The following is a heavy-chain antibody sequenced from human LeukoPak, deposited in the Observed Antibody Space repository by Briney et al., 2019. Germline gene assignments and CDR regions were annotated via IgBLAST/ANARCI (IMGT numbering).Heavy chain of an antibody. Sequence: ASVKVSCKASGYTFTSHGISWVRQAPGQGLEWMGWISAYNGNTNYAQKLQGRVTMTTDTSTSTAYMELRSLRSDDTAVYYCARGVRYSYGWGDRGDYWGQGTLVTVSS. CDR1: GYTFTSHG. CDR2: ISAYNGNT. CDR3: ARGVRYSYGWGDRGDY. J-gene: IGHJ4*02. D-gene: IGHD5-18*01. V-gene: IGHV1-18*01.